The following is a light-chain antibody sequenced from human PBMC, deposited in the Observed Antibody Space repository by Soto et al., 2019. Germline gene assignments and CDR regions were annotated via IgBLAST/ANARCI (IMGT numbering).Light chain of an antibody. CDR3: QQRSNWPWT. V-gene: IGKV3-11*01. J-gene: IGKJ1*01. CDR1: QSVSSSY. Sequence: EIVLTQSPATLSLSPGERATLSCRASQSVSSSYFAWYQQKPGQAPRLLIYDASNRATGIPARFSGSGSGTDFTLTISSLEPEDFAVYYCQQRSNWPWTFGQGTKVDIK. CDR2: DAS.